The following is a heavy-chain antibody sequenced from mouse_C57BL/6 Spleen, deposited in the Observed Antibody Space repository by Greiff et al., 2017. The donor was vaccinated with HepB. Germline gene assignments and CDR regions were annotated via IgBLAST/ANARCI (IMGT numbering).Heavy chain of an antibody. CDR1: GFTFTDYY. J-gene: IGHJ3*01. CDR3: ASPPYDGYFWFAY. Sequence: VQLKESGGGLVQPGGSLSLSCAASGFTFTDYYMSWVRQPPGKALEWLGFIRNKANGYTTEYSASVKGRFTISRDNSQSILYLQMNALRAEDSATYYCASPPYDGYFWFAYWGQGTLVTVSA. CDR2: IRNKANGYTT. V-gene: IGHV7-3*01. D-gene: IGHD2-3*01.